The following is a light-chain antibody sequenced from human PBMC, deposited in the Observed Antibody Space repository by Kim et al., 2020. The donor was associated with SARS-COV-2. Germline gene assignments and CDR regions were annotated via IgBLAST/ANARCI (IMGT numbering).Light chain of an antibody. CDR3: AAWDDSLSGWV. CDR1: SSNIGSNY. V-gene: IGLV1-47*01. CDR2: RNN. J-gene: IGLJ3*02. Sequence: PRSAAGTPGQRVTISCSGSSSNIGSNYVYWYQQLPGTAPKLLIYRNNQRPSGVPDRFSGSKSGTSASLAISGLRSEDEADYYCAAWDDSLSGWVFGGGTQLTVL.